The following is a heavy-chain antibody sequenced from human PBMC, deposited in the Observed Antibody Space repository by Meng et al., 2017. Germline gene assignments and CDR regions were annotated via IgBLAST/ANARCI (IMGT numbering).Heavy chain of an antibody. CDR3: ARDSCTGGICYRGSFDY. J-gene: IGHJ4*02. Sequence: HVQPVQSGAEVKEPGASVKVSCKASGYTFTSYAMHWVRQAPGQSLEWMGWLNAGNGDTKYSQKFQGRVTITRDSSASTAYMELSSLRSEDTAVYYCARDSCTGGICYRGSFDYWAQGTLVTVSS. CDR1: GYTFTSYA. D-gene: IGHD2-15*01. CDR2: LNAGNGDT. V-gene: IGHV1-3*01.